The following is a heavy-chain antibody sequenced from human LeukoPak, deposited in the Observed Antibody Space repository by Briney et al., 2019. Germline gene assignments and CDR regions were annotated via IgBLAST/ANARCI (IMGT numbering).Heavy chain of an antibody. CDR3: AKDWGQLLWFRAMAFDI. CDR2: ISGSGGST. CDR1: GFTFSSYA. J-gene: IGHJ3*02. V-gene: IGHV3-23*01. Sequence: GGSLRLSCAASGFTFSSYAMSWVRQAPGKGLEGVSAISGSGGSTYYADSVKGRFTISRDNSKNTLYLQMNSLRAEDTAVYYCAKDWGQLLWFRAMAFDIWGQGTMVTVSS. D-gene: IGHD3-10*01.